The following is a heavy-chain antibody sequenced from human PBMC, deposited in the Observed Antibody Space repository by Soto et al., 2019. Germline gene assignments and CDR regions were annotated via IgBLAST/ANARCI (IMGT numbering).Heavy chain of an antibody. CDR3: VGYCSTTKCPFDY. CDR1: GGSISSGGSY. CDR2: IYYSGNT. Sequence: SETLSLTCTVSGGSISSGGSYWGWIRQPPGKGLEWIGYIYYSGNTYFNPSLKSRVTLSVDTSKNQFSQNLSSVTAADTAVYYGVGYCSTTKCPFDYWGQGTLVTVSS. J-gene: IGHJ4*02. D-gene: IGHD2-2*01. V-gene: IGHV4-30-4*01.